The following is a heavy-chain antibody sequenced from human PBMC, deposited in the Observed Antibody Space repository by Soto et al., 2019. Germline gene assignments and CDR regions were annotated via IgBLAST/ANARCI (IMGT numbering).Heavy chain of an antibody. J-gene: IGHJ4*02. CDR3: ARNRGSGFYYFDY. CDR2: ISYDGSDK. Sequence: QVQLVESGGGVVQPGRSLRLSCVVSGFTFSNYAMHWVRQAPGMGLEWVAVISYDGSDKYYTDSVKGRFTFSRDNSKNTLYLQMNSLRAEDTAVYYCARNRGSGFYYFDYWGQGTLVTVSS. D-gene: IGHD3-3*01. V-gene: IGHV3-30-3*01. CDR1: GFTFSNYA.